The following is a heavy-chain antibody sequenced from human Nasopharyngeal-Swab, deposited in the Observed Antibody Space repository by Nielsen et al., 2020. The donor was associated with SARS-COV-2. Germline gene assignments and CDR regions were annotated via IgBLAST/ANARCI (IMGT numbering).Heavy chain of an antibody. CDR2: IYYSGST. CDR3: AGDLYWNYAHLGYYFDY. J-gene: IGHJ4*02. D-gene: IGHD1-7*01. V-gene: IGHV4-39*07. Sequence: SETLSLTCTVSGGSISSSSYYWGWIRQPPGKGLEWIGSIYYSGSTYYNPSLKSRVTISVDTSKNQFSLKLSSVTAADTAVYYCAGDLYWNYAHLGYYFDYWGQGTLVTVSS. CDR1: GGSISSSSYY.